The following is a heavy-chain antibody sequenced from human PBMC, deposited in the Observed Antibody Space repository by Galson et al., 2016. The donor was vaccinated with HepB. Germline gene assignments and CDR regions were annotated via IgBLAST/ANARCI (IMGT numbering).Heavy chain of an antibody. J-gene: IGHJ4*02. CDR1: GSSIRSGYF. D-gene: IGHD6-13*01. CDR3: ARDLEAAPVSLDIDF. CDR2: IYHSGTT. Sequence: SETLSLTCSVSGSSIRSGYFWVWIRQPPGKELEWIGSIYHSGTTYYNPSLRSRITMSIDTSENQCTLRLKSVTAADTTVYYCARDLEAAPVSLDIDFWGQGTLVTVSS. V-gene: IGHV4-38-2*02.